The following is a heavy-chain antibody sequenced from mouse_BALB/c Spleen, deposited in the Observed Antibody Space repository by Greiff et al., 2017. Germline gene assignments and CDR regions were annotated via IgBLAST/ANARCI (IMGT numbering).Heavy chain of an antibody. CDR1: GYTFTSYW. Sequence: QVQLQQSGAELVKPGASVKLSCKASGYTFTSYWMHWVKQRPGQGLEWIGEIDPSDSYTNYNQKFKGKATLTVDKSSSTAYMQLSSLTSEDSAVYYCARSEYGNYGSYWGQGTLVTVSA. CDR3: ARSEYGNYGSY. J-gene: IGHJ3*01. V-gene: IGHV1-69*02. D-gene: IGHD2-10*02. CDR2: IDPSDSYT.